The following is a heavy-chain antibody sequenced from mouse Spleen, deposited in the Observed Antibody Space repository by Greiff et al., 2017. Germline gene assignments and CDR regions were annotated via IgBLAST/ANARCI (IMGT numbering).Heavy chain of an antibody. CDR3: ARDQNYDYDGDWYFDV. Sequence: ESGPGLVKPSQSLSLTCSVTGYSITSGYYWNWIRQFPGNKLEWMGYISYDGSNNYNPSLKNRISITRDTSKNQFFLKLNSVTTEDTATYYCARDQNYDYDGDWYFDVWGTGTTVTVSS. V-gene: IGHV3-6*01. D-gene: IGHD2-4*01. CDR1: GYSITSGYY. J-gene: IGHJ1*03. CDR2: ISYDGSN.